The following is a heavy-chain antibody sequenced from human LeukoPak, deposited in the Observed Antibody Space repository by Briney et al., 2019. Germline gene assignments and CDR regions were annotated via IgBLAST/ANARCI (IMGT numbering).Heavy chain of an antibody. J-gene: IGHJ6*04. CDR3: AKDRVVIIHSGDVMDG. CDR2: INPNSGGT. CDR1: GYTFTGYY. Sequence: ASVKVSRKASGYTFTGYYMHWLRQAPGQGLEWMGWINPNSGGTNYAQKFQGKLTMTRDTSISTAYMELSRLRSDDTAVYYCAKDRVVIIHSGDVMDGWGKGTTVTVSS. D-gene: IGHD3-3*01. V-gene: IGHV1-2*02.